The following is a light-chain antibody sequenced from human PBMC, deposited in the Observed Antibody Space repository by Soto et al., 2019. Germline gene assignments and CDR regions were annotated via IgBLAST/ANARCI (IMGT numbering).Light chain of an antibody. J-gene: IGKJ1*01. CDR3: QQYNTWPGT. V-gene: IGKV3-15*01. CDR1: QSISSS. CDR2: CAS. Sequence: EIVMTRSPATLSVSPGERATLSCRASQSISSSLAWYQQKPGQAPRLLIHCASTRATGIPARFSGRGSGTQFTLTISSLQSEDFGTYYCQQYNTWPGTFGQGTKVEIK.